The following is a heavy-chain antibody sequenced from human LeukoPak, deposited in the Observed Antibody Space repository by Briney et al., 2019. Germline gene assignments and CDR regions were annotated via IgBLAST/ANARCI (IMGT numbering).Heavy chain of an antibody. V-gene: IGHV4-34*01. CDR1: GGSFSDYY. CDR2: INHSGST. CDR3: ARGYSSGWYLYYGMDV. J-gene: IGHJ6*02. D-gene: IGHD6-19*01. Sequence: SETLSLTCAVYGGSFSDYYWSWIRQPPGKGLEWIGEINHSGSTNYNPSLKSRVTISVDTSKNQFSLKLSSVTAADTAVYYCARGYSSGWYLYYGMDVWGQGTTVTVSS.